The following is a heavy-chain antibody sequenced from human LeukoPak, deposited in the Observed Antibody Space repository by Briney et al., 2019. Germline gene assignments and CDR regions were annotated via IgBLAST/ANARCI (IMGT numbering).Heavy chain of an antibody. CDR1: GFTFGSYW. CDR2: IKQDGSEK. V-gene: IGHV3-7*01. J-gene: IGHJ4*02. Sequence: GGALILSCAASGFTFGSYWMSWVRQAPGKGLEWVANIKQDGSEKYYVDSVKGRFTISRDNAKNSLYLQMNSLRAEDTAVYYCASQVEMATILDYWGQGTLVTVSS. D-gene: IGHD5-24*01. CDR3: ASQVEMATILDY.